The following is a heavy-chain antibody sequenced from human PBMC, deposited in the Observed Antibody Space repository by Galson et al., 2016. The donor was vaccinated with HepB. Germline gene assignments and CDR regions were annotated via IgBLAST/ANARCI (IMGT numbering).Heavy chain of an antibody. CDR3: TRDYYGSLDH. CDR1: GFTFTSHW. CDR2: INSDGSST. D-gene: IGHD3-10*01. J-gene: IGHJ4*02. Sequence: SLRLSCAASGFTFTSHWMHWVRQAPGKGLVWVSRINSDGSSTKYADSVKGRFTISRDNAKNTLYLQMNSLRAEDTAVYYCTRDYYGSLDHWGQGTLVTVSS. V-gene: IGHV3-74*03.